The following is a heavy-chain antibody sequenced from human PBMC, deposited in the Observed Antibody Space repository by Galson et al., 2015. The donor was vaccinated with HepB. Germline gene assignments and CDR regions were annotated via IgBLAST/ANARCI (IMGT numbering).Heavy chain of an antibody. V-gene: IGHV3-21*01. CDR3: ARDFSPTVTHDAFDI. Sequence: SLRLSCAASGFLFRNYSMNWVRQAPGKGLEWVSSINTRSSYIYYADSVKGRFTISRDNAKNSLSLQMSSLRVEDTAIYYCARDFSPTVTHDAFDIWGQGTIVTVS. CDR2: INTRSSYI. CDR1: GFLFRNYS. D-gene: IGHD4-17*01. J-gene: IGHJ3*02.